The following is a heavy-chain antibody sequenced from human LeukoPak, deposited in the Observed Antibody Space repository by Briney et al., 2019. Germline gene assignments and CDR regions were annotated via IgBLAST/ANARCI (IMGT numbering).Heavy chain of an antibody. V-gene: IGHV1-18*03. CDR1: GYTFTSYG. CDR3: ARVLPATAMVTSGADYYYYYYMDV. CDR2: ISAYNGNT. J-gene: IGHJ6*03. Sequence: GASVKVSCKASGYTFTSYGISWVRQAPGQGLEWMGWISAYNGNTNYAQKLQGRVTMTTDTSTSTAYMELRSLRSDDMAVYYCARVLPATAMVTSGADYYYYYYMDVWGKGTTVTVSS. D-gene: IGHD5-18*01.